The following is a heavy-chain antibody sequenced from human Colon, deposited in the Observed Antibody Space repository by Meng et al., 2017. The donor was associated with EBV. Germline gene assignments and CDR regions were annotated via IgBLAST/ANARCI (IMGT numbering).Heavy chain of an antibody. V-gene: IGHV4-30-2*01. J-gene: IGHJ4*02. CDR2: IYYSGSA. Sequence: QLQLQESGSGLVKPSEXLSLTCAVSGGSISSGGYSWHWIRQPPGKGLQWIGYIYYSGSAFYNPSLKSRVTLSVDRSKNQFSLNLSSVTAADTAVYYCARGAYFDDWGQGTLVTVSS. CDR1: GGSISSGGYS. CDR3: ARGAYFDD.